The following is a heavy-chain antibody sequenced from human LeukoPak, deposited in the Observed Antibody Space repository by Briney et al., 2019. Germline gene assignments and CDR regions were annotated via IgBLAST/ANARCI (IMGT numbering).Heavy chain of an antibody. V-gene: IGHV4-31*03. CDR2: IYYSGST. CDR1: GGSISSGGYY. D-gene: IGHD2-2*01. CDR3: ARRLSNHLQYAFDI. Sequence: SQTLSLTCTVSGGSISSGGYYWSWIRQHPGKGLEWIGYIYYSGSTYYNPSLKSRVTISVDTSKNQFSLKLSSVTAADTAVYYCARRLSNHLQYAFDIWGQGTMVTVSS. J-gene: IGHJ3*02.